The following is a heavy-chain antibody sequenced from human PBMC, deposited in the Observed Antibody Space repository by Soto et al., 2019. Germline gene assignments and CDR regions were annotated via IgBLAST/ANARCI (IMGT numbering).Heavy chain of an antibody. CDR2: ISYDGSNK. CDR3: AKDLTISWSFDY. D-gene: IGHD6-13*01. J-gene: IGHJ4*02. CDR1: GFTFSSNG. Sequence: QVQLVESGGGVVQPGRSLRLSCAASGFTFSSNGMHWVRQAPGKGLEWVAVISYDGSNKYYADSVKGRFTISRDNSENTLYLQMNSLRAEDTAVYYCAKDLTISWSFDYWGQGTLVTVSS. V-gene: IGHV3-30*18.